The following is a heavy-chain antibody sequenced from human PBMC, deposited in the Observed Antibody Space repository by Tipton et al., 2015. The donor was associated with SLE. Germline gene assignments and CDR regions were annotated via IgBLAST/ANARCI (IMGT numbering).Heavy chain of an antibody. CDR1: GFTFSSYS. CDR2: ISSSSSYI. J-gene: IGHJ3*01. D-gene: IGHD3-3*02. V-gene: IGHV3-21*01. CDR3: ARDSHFSPRQAALDV. Sequence: SLRLSCAASGFTFSSYSMNWVRQAPGKGLEWVSSISSSSSYIYYADSVKGRFTISRDNAKNSLFLQMNSLRAEDTAVYYCARDSHFSPRQAALDVWGQGTMVTVSS.